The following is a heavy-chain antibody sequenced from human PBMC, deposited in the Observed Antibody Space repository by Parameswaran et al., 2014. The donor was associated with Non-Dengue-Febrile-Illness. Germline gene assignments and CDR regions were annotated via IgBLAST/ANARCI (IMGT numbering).Heavy chain of an antibody. J-gene: IGHJ4*02. Sequence: RWIRQPPGKGLEWVSAISGSGGSTYYADSVKGRFTISRDNSKNTLCLQMNSLRAEDTAVYYCAKDQRERVDYWGQGTLVTVSS. D-gene: IGHD1-1*01. CDR2: ISGSGGST. CDR3: AKDQRERVDY. V-gene: IGHV3-23*01.